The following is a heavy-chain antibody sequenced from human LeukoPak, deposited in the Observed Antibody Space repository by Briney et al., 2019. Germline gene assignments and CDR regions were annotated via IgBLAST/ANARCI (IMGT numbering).Heavy chain of an antibody. Sequence: EASVKVSCKASGYTFTSYAMHWVRQAPGQRLEWMGWINAGNGNKKYSQKFQGRVTITRDTSASTAYMEMSSLRSEDTAVYYCASQRYGSGGAFDYWGQGTLVTVSS. CDR3: ASQRYGSGGAFDY. J-gene: IGHJ4*02. CDR1: GYTFTSYA. V-gene: IGHV1-3*01. D-gene: IGHD3-10*01. CDR2: INAGNGNK.